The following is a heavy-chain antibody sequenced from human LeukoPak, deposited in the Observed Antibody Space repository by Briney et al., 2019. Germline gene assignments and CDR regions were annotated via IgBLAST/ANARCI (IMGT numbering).Heavy chain of an antibody. CDR1: GYTFTGYY. D-gene: IGHD5-12*01. V-gene: IGHV1-2*02. Sequence: ASVKVSCKASGYTFTGYYMHWVRQAPGQGLEWMGWINPNSGGTNYAQKFQGRVTMTRDTSISTAYMELSRLRSDDTAVYYCARDLDIVASITGRLDPWGRGTLVTVSS. CDR2: INPNSGGT. J-gene: IGHJ5*02. CDR3: ARDLDIVASITGRLDP.